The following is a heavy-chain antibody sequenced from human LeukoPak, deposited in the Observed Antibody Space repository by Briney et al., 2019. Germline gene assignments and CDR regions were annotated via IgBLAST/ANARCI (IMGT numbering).Heavy chain of an antibody. CDR1: GYTFTGYY. V-gene: IGHV1-2*02. Sequence: ASVKVSCKASGYTFTGYYMHWVRQAPGQGLEWMGWINPNSGGTNYAQKFQGRVTMTRETSISTAYMELSRLRSDDTAVYYCASPQGYCSGGSCYRRAFDIWGQGTMVTVSS. CDR3: ASPQGYCSGGSCYRRAFDI. D-gene: IGHD2-15*01. CDR2: INPNSGGT. J-gene: IGHJ3*02.